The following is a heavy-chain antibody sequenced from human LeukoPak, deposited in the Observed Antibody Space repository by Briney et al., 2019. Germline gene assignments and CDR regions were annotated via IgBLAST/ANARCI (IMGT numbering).Heavy chain of an antibody. CDR1: GFTFDDYA. CDR3: AKGPGVRYCSGGSCYSHYYGMDV. Sequence: GGSLRLSCAASGFTFDDYAMHGVRQAPGKGLEWVSLISGDGGSTYYADSVKGRFTISRDNSKNSLYLQMNSLRTEDTALYYCAKGPGVRYCSGGSCYSHYYGMDVWGLGTTVTVSS. V-gene: IGHV3-43*02. D-gene: IGHD2-15*01. J-gene: IGHJ6*02. CDR2: ISGDGGST.